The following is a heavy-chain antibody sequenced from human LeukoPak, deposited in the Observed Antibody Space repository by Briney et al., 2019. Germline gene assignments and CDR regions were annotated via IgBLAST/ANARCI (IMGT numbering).Heavy chain of an antibody. V-gene: IGHV3-48*01. CDR3: AKCSPRIDY. CDR1: GFTFSSYS. Sequence: GGSLRLSCAASGFTFSSYSMNWVRQAPGKGLEWVSYISSSSSTIYYADSVKGRFTISRDNAKNSLYLQMNSLRAEDTAVYYCAKCSPRIDYWGQGTLVTVSS. D-gene: IGHD2-15*01. CDR2: ISSSSSTI. J-gene: IGHJ4*02.